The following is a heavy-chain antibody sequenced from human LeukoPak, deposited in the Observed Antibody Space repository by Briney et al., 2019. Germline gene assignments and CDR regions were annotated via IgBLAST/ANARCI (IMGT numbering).Heavy chain of an antibody. CDR2: FYKGGNT. CDR3: TRGCLQHGHYFDY. D-gene: IGHD1-1*01. Sequence: PGGSLRLSCAASGFTVSSNYMSWVRQAPGKGLEWVSVFYKGGNTYYADSVKGRFTISRDNSKNSLYLQMNSLRAEDTAVYYCTRGCLQHGHYFDYWGQGIVVTVSS. J-gene: IGHJ4*02. V-gene: IGHV3-53*01. CDR1: GFTVSSNY.